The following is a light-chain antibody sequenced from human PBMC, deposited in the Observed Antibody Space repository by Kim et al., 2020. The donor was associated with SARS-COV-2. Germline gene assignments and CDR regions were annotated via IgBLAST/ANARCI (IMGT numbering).Light chain of an antibody. V-gene: IGKV1-27*01. CDR1: QGISNY. J-gene: IGKJ1*01. CDR3: LKNNSAPPCT. CDR2: AAS. Sequence: DIQMTQSPSSLSASVGDRVTITCRASQGISNYLAWYQQKPGKVPKLLIYAASTLQSGVPSRFSGSGSGTDFTLTISSLQPEDVATYYCLKNNSAPPCTFVQGTTVDI.